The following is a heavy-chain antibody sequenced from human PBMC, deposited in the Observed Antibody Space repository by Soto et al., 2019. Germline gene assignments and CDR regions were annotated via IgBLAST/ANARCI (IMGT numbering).Heavy chain of an antibody. Sequence: PGGSLRLSCAASGFTFSNYAMSWVRQAPGKGLEWVSEISGSGGRTDYADFVKGRFTISRDNSKNTLYLQMNSLRAEDTAVYYCAKVRDYYDISGPSDYRGQGTLVTVSS. J-gene: IGHJ4*02. D-gene: IGHD3-22*01. CDR2: ISGSGGRT. CDR1: GFTFSNYA. V-gene: IGHV3-23*01. CDR3: AKVRDYYDISGPSDY.